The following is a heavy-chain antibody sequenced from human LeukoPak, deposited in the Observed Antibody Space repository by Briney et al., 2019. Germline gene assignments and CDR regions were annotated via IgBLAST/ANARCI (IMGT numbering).Heavy chain of an antibody. CDR3: ARDRRYSSGWYGAFDI. J-gene: IGHJ3*02. Sequence: GGSLRLSCAASGFTFSSYWMSWVPQAPGKGLEWVSYIYTSGSTIYYADSVKGRFTISRDNAKNSMYLQMNSLRAEDTAVYYCARDRRYSSGWYGAFDIWGQGTMVTVSS. D-gene: IGHD6-19*01. V-gene: IGHV3-48*04. CDR1: GFTFSSYW. CDR2: IYTSGSTI.